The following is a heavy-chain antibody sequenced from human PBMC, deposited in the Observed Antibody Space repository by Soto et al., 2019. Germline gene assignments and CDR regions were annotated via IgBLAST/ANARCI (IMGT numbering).Heavy chain of an antibody. CDR3: ARGVAAAGKCDY. CDR1: GGSFSGYY. CDR2: INHSGST. J-gene: IGHJ4*02. D-gene: IGHD6-13*01. Sequence: PSETLSLTCAVYGGSFSGYYWSWIRQPPGKGLEWIGEINHSGSTNYNPSLKSRVTISVDTSKNQFSLKLSSVTAADTAVYYCARGVAAAGKCDYWGQGTLVTVSS. V-gene: IGHV4-34*01.